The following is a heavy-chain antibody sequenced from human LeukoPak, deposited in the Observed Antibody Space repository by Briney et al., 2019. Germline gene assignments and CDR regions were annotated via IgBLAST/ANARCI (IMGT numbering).Heavy chain of an antibody. V-gene: IGHV1-2*02. D-gene: IGHD5-24*01. CDR1: GYTFTGYY. Sequence: GGSLRLSCKASGYTFTGYYMHWVRQAPGQGLEWMGWINPNSGGTNYAQKFQGRVTMTRDTSISTAYMELSRLRSDDTAVYYCARERWLQPSDAFDIWGQGTMVTVSS. CDR3: ARERWLQPSDAFDI. CDR2: INPNSGGT. J-gene: IGHJ3*02.